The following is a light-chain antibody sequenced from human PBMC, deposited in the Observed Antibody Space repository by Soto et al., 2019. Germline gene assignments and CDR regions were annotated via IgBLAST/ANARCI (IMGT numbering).Light chain of an antibody. J-gene: IGKJ5*01. CDR1: QSVSSSY. CDR3: QQYGPSLIT. Sequence: EIVLTQSPATLSLSPGERATLSCGASQSVSSSYLDWFQQKPGQAPRLLLYAVSARATGIPDRFSGSGSGTDFTLTISRLEPEDFALYYCQQYGPSLITFGQGTRLEIK. V-gene: IGKV3-20*01. CDR2: AVS.